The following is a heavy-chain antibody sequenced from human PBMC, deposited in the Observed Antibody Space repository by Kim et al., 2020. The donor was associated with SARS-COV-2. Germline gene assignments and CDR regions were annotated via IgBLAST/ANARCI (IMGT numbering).Heavy chain of an antibody. Sequence: SETLSLTCTVSGGSISSGDYYWSWIRQPPGKGLEWIGYIYYSGSTYYNPSLKSRVTISVDTSKNQFSLKLSSVTAADTAVYYCARGIGEEHYYDSSGYPSYHFDCCGQGTVVTVSS. D-gene: IGHD3-22*01. V-gene: IGHV4-30-4*01. CDR3: ARGIGEEHYYDSSGYPSYHFDC. J-gene: IGHJ4*02. CDR1: GGSISSGDYY. CDR2: IYYSGST.